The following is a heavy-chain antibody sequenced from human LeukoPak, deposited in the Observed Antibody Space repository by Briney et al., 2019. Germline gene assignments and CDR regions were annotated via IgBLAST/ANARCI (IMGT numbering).Heavy chain of an antibody. J-gene: IGHJ4*02. D-gene: IGHD5-12*01. CDR2: IGGRGSNI. CDR1: GFTFSSYS. CDR3: ANDLTRAVYSAYDFLPNLGN. Sequence: GGSLRLSRAASGFTFSSYSMNWVRQAPGKGLEWVSYIGGRGSNICYADSVKGRFTISRDNAKNSVNLQMNSLRAEDTAVYYCANDLTRAVYSAYDFLPNLGNWGQGTLVTVSS. V-gene: IGHV3-48*01.